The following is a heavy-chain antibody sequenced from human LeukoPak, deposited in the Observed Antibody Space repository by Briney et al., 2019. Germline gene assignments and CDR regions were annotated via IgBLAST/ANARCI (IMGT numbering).Heavy chain of an antibody. CDR3: ARRGYCSSTSCYDY. Sequence: ASVKVSCKASGSTFTGYYMHWVRQAPGQGLEWMGWINPNSGGTNYAQKFQGRVTMTRDTSISTAYMELSRLRSDDTAVYYCARRGYCSSTSCYDYWGQGTLVTVSS. V-gene: IGHV1-2*02. CDR2: INPNSGGT. D-gene: IGHD2-2*01. CDR1: GSTFTGYY. J-gene: IGHJ4*02.